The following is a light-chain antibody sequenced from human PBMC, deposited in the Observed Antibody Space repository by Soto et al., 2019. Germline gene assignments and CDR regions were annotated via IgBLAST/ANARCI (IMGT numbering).Light chain of an antibody. CDR1: SSYIGSKY. V-gene: IGLV1-47*01. CDR3: AAWDDSLSGYV. J-gene: IGLJ1*01. Sequence: QSALNQPPAASGTPGQRVSLSCSGSSSYIGSKYVYWYQQLPGTAPKLLIYRNDQRPSRISDRFSGSKSGTSASLAISGLRSEDEADYYCAAWDDSLSGYVFGTGTKVTVL. CDR2: RND.